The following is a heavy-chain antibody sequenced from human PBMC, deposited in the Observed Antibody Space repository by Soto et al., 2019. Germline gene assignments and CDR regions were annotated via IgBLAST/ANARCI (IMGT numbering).Heavy chain of an antibody. J-gene: IGHJ4*02. D-gene: IGHD3-3*01. CDR2: ISGSGGST. CDR1: GYTFTNYG. Sequence: GASVKVSCKASGYTFTNYGITWVRQAPGKGLEWVSAISGSGGSTYYADSVKGRFTISRDNSKNTLYLQMNSLRAEDTAVYYCAKVAHSRYDFWSGYYPGPIDYWGQGTLVTVSS. CDR3: AKVAHSRYDFWSGYYPGPIDY. V-gene: IGHV3-23*01.